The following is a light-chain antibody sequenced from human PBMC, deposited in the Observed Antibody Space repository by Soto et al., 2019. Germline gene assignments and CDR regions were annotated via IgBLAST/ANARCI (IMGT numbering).Light chain of an antibody. CDR3: AAWDDSLSGWV. Sequence: QPVLTQPPSASGTPGQRVTISCSGSSSNIGSNYVYWYQQLPGTAPKLLIYRNNQRPSGVPDRFSGSKSATSASLAISGLRSEDEADYYCAAWDDSLSGWVFGGGTKVTVL. CDR1: SSNIGSNY. J-gene: IGLJ3*02. CDR2: RNN. V-gene: IGLV1-47*01.